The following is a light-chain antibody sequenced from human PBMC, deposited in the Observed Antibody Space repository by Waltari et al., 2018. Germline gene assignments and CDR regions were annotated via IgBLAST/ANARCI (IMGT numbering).Light chain of an antibody. CDR2: FDD. V-gene: IGLV1-36*01. CDR3: AAWDDSLKGVV. CDR1: TSNIGSNA. Sequence: QSVLTQPPSVSEAPRQRVAISCSGSTSNIGSNAVNWYQQRPGKAPNLLIYFDDLLSSGVSDRFSGSKSGTSASLAISGLQSEDEADYYCAAWDDSLKGVVFGGGTKLTVL. J-gene: IGLJ2*01.